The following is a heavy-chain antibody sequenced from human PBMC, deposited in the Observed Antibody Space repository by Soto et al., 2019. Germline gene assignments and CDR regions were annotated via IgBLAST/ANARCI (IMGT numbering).Heavy chain of an antibody. CDR2: ISYDGTIQ. J-gene: IGHJ4*02. CDR1: GFIFINYG. D-gene: IGHD6-13*01. CDR3: AKSRPGSSWYEGDS. V-gene: IGHV3-30*18. Sequence: QVQLVESGGGVVQPGRSLRLSCAASGFIFINYGMHWVRQAPGKGLEWLAVISYDGTIQYYVDSVKGRFTISRDNSNNTLFLQMNSLRPEDTDVYFCAKSRPGSSWYEGDSWGQGTLVTVSS.